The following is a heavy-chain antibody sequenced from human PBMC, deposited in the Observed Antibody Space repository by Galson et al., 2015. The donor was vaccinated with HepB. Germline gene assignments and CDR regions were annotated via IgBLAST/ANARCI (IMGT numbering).Heavy chain of an antibody. CDR2: IKSKTDGGTT. J-gene: IGHJ3*02. V-gene: IGHV3-15*07. Sequence: SLRLSCAASGFTFSNAWMNWVRQAPGKGLEWVGRIKSKTDGGTTDYAAPVKGGFTISRDDSKNTLYLQMNSLKTEDTAVYYCTTDTYYDILTGYNDAFDIWGQGTMVTVSS. D-gene: IGHD3-9*01. CDR3: TTDTYYDILTGYNDAFDI. CDR1: GFTFSNAW.